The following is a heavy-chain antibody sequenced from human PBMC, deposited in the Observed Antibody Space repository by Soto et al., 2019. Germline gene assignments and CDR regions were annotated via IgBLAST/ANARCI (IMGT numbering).Heavy chain of an antibody. CDR1: GFTFSNYA. D-gene: IGHD6-19*01. CDR3: AKEGTSGLYSFDY. J-gene: IGHJ4*02. Sequence: EVQLLESGGGLVQPGGSLRLSCAASGFTFSNYAMNWVRQAPGKGLEWVSTISGSGGSPYYADSVKGRFTISRDNSKNALYLQMNSLRAGDSAIYYCAKEGTSGLYSFDYWGQGILVTVSS. V-gene: IGHV3-23*01. CDR2: ISGSGGSP.